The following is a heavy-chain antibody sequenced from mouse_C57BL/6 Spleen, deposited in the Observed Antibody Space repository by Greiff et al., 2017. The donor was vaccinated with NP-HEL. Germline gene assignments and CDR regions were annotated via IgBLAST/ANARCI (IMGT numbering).Heavy chain of an antibody. CDR3: ARKANSNYDYYAMDY. D-gene: IGHD2-5*01. Sequence: QVQLKESGPGLVQPSQSLSITCTVSGFSLTSYGVHWVRQSPGKGLEWLGVIWSGGSTDYNAAFISRLSISKDNSKSQVFFKMNSLQADDTAIYYCARKANSNYDYYAMDYWGQGTSVTVSS. J-gene: IGHJ4*01. V-gene: IGHV2-2*01. CDR1: GFSLTSYG. CDR2: IWSGGST.